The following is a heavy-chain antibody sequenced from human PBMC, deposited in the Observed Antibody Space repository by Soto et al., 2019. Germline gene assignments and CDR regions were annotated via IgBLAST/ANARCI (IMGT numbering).Heavy chain of an antibody. Sequence: EVQLLESGGGLVQPGGSLSLPCEPPGSIFTTKPLGWVRKAPGKGLGWVAGVSGSGGSSYYADSVKARFTVSRDNSRSTLYLQMSSLRAEDSAIYYCAKDADNDDYGVFDVWGQGTLVTVSS. CDR3: AKDADNDDYGVFDV. V-gene: IGHV3-23*01. D-gene: IGHD4-17*01. J-gene: IGHJ3*01. CDR1: GSIFTTKP. CDR2: VSGSGGSS.